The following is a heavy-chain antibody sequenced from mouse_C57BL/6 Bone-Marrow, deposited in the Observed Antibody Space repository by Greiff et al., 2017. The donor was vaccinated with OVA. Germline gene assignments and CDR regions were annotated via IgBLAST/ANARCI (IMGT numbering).Heavy chain of an antibody. CDR1: GFTFSSYG. CDR3: ARRWGGY. CDR2: ISSGGSYT. V-gene: IGHV5-6*02. Sequence: EVKLVESGGDLVKPGGSLKLSCAASGFTFSSYGMSWVRQTPDKRLEWVATISSGGSYTYYPDSVKGRFTISRDNAKNTLYLQMSSLKSEDTAMYYCARRWGGYWGQGTTLTVSS. J-gene: IGHJ2*01.